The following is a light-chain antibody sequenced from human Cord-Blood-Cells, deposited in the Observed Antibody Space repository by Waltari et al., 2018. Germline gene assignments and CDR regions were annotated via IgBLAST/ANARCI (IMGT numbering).Light chain of an antibody. V-gene: IGLV2-23*01. CDR2: EGS. J-gene: IGLJ3*02. CDR1: SSDVGSYNL. Sequence: QSALTQPASVSGSPGPSINISCTGTSSDVGSYNLVSWYQQHPGKAPKLMIYEGSKRPSGVSNRFSGSKSGNTASLTISGLQAEDEADYYCCSYAGSSTWVFGGGTKLTVL. CDR3: CSYAGSSTWV.